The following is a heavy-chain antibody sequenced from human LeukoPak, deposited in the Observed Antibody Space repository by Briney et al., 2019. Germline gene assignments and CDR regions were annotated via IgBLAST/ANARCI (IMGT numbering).Heavy chain of an antibody. CDR1: GFTFSSYS. V-gene: IGHV3-21*01. D-gene: IGHD3-22*01. CDR2: ISSSSSYI. CDR3: ARGWSPQYYDSSGYLVADDY. Sequence: GGSLRLSCAASGFTFSSYSMNWVRQAPGKGLEWVSSISSSSSYIYYADSVKGRFTISRDNAKNSLYLQMNSLRAEDTAVYYCARGWSPQYYDSSGYLVADDYWGQGTLVTVSS. J-gene: IGHJ4*02.